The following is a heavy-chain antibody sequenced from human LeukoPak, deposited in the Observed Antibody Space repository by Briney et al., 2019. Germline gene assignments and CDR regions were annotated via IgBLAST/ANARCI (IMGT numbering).Heavy chain of an antibody. CDR1: GFTFSSYS. Sequence: GGSLRLSCAASGFTFSSYSMNWVRQAPGKGLEWVANIKQDGSEQYYVDSVKGRFTISRDNAKNSLSLQMNSLRAEDTAVYYCTRDPILGAPDYFDYWGQGTLVTVSS. CDR3: TRDPILGAPDYFDY. J-gene: IGHJ4*02. V-gene: IGHV3-7*01. D-gene: IGHD1-26*01. CDR2: IKQDGSEQ.